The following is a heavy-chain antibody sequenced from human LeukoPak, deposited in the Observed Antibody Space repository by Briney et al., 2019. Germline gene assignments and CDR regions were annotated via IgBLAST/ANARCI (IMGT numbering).Heavy chain of an antibody. CDR2: IYYSGST. J-gene: IGHJ5*02. CDR1: GGSISSYY. D-gene: IGHD2-2*01. CDR3: ARPLHCSSTTCYDWFDP. V-gene: IGHV4-59*12. Sequence: SETLSLTCTVSGGSISSYYWSWIRQPPGKGLEWIGYIYYSGSTNYNPSLKSRVTISVDTSKNQFSLKLSSVTAADTAIYYCARPLHCSSTTCYDWFDPWGQGTLVTVSS.